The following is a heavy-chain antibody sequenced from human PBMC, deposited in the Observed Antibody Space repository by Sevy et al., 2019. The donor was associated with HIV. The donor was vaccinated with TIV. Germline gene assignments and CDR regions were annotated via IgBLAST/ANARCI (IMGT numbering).Heavy chain of an antibody. D-gene: IGHD1-26*01. V-gene: IGHV3-13*01. CDR1: GFTFSRYD. CDR2: IGTAGDT. J-gene: IGHJ3*02. Sequence: GEALKISCAASGFTFSRYDMQWVRQATGKGLEWVSSIGTAGDTYYPGSVKGRFTISRENAKKSLYLQMNSLRAGDTAVYYCARGTRYSGSYYLGDDAFDIWGQGTMVTVSS. CDR3: ARGTRYSGSYYLGDDAFDI.